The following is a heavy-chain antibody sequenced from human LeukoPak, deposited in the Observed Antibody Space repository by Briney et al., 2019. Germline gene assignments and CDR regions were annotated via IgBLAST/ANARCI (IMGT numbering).Heavy chain of an antibody. V-gene: IGHV3-23*01. CDR1: GFTFSSYA. CDR3: AKDSETYSSSCPED. Sequence: GGSLRLTCAASGFTFSSYAMSWVRQAPGKGLEWVSAISGSGGSTYYADSVKGRFTISRDNSKNTLYLQMNSLRAEDTAVYYCAKDSETYSSSCPEDWGQGTLVTVSS. CDR2: ISGSGGST. D-gene: IGHD6-13*01. J-gene: IGHJ4*02.